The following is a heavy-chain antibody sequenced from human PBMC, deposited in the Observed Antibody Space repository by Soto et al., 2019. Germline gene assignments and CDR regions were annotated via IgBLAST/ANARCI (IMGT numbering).Heavy chain of an antibody. J-gene: IGHJ4*02. CDR2: ISGSGGST. V-gene: IGHV3-23*01. CDR3: AKAYNWNTRGFHY. D-gene: IGHD1-20*01. Sequence: SVRLSGASSGCTCSSYAMSWVRQAPGKGPEWVSAISGSGGSTYYADSVKGRFTISRDNSKNTLYLQMNSLRAEDTAVYYCAKAYNWNTRGFHYWGPGTLVTVSS. CDR1: GCTCSSYA.